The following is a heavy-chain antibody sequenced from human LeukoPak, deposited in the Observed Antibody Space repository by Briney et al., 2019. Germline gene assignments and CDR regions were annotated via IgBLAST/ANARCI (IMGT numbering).Heavy chain of an antibody. CDR1: GGSISSGDYY. D-gene: IGHD1-14*01. J-gene: IGHJ5*02. CDR2: IYYSGST. Sequence: SQTLSLTCTVSGGSISSGDYYWTWIRQPPGKGLEWIGYIYYSGSTYYNPSLKSRIVTSIDTSKNQFSLQLSSVTAADTAVYYCARGPGGWFDPWGQGALVTVSS. CDR3: ARGPGGWFDP. V-gene: IGHV4-30-4*01.